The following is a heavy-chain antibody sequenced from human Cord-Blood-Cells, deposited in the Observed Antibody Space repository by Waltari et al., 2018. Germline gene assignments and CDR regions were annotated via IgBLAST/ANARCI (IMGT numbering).Heavy chain of an antibody. CDR2: IRSKANSYAT. Sequence: EVQLVESGGGLVQPGGYLKLSCAASGFTVSGSAIHWVRQASGKGLEWVGRIRSKANSYATAYAASVKGRFTISRDDSKNTAYLQMNSLKTEDTAVYYCTLQGGATDYWGQGTLVTVSS. J-gene: IGHJ4*02. V-gene: IGHV3-73*01. CDR1: GFTVSGSA. D-gene: IGHD1-26*01. CDR3: TLQGGATDY.